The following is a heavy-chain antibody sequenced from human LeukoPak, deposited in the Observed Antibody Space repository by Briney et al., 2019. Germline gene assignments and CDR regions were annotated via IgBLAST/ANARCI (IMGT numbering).Heavy chain of an antibody. CDR1: GGSISSYY. V-gene: IGHV4-59*01. J-gene: IGHJ5*02. CDR3: ARGGIVGSRTNWFDP. Sequence: MASETLSLTCTVSGGSISSYYWSWIRQPPGKGLECIGYIYYIGSTNYNPSLKSRVTISLDTSKSQFPLKLTSVTPADTAVYYCARGGIVGSRTNWFDPWGQGILVTVSS. CDR2: IYYIGST. D-gene: IGHD1-26*01.